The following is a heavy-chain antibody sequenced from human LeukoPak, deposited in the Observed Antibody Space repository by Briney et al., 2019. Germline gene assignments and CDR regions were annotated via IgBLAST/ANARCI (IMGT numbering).Heavy chain of an antibody. V-gene: IGHV3-9*01. Sequence: LSLTCTVSGGSISSYYWSWVRQAPGKGLEWVSGISWNSGSIGYAGSVKGRFTISRDNAKNSLYLQMNSLRAEDTAVYYCAGSDTTGYIPREWDYWYFDLWGRGALVTVSS. J-gene: IGHJ2*01. CDR1: GGSISSYY. CDR3: AGSDTTGYIPREWDYWYFDL. D-gene: IGHD1-1*01. CDR2: ISWNSGSI.